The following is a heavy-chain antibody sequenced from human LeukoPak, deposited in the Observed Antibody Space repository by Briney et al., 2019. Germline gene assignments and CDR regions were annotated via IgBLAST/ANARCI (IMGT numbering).Heavy chain of an antibody. CDR1: GFIFSDYY. CDR3: AREGVGATLGAFDI. J-gene: IGHJ3*02. Sequence: GGSLRLSWAASGFIFSDYYMSWIRQAAGKGLEWVSYISSSGSTMYYTDSVKGRFTISRDNAKDSLYLQMNSLRAEDTAVYYCAREGVGATLGAFDIWGQGTMVTVSS. V-gene: IGHV3-11*04. CDR2: ISSSGSTM. D-gene: IGHD1-26*01.